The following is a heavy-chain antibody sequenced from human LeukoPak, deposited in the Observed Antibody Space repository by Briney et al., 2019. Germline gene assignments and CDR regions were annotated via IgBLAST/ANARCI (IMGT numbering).Heavy chain of an antibody. CDR2: IYYSGST. V-gene: IGHV4-59*01. J-gene: IGHJ3*02. CDR3: ARDQATFQRDAFDI. Sequence: SETLSLTCTVSGGSISSYYWSWIRQPPGKGLEWIGYIYYSGSTNYNPSLKSRVTISVDTSKNQFSLKLSSVTAADTAVYYCARDQATFQRDAFDIWGQGTMVTVSS. D-gene: IGHD3-16*01. CDR1: GGSISSYY.